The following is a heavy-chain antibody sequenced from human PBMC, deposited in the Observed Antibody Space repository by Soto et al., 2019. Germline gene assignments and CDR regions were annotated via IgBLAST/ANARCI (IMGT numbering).Heavy chain of an antibody. CDR2: ISYDGSNK. CDR3: AKDLVTVAEIRDYYYYGMDV. Sequence: QVQLVESGGGVVQPGRSLRLSCAASGFTFSSYGMHWVRQAPGKGLEWVAVISYDGSNKYYADSVKGLFTISRDNSKNTLYLQMNSLRAEDTAVYYCAKDLVTVAEIRDYYYYGMDVWGQGTTVTVSS. V-gene: IGHV3-30*18. CDR1: GFTFSSYG. D-gene: IGHD6-19*01. J-gene: IGHJ6*02.